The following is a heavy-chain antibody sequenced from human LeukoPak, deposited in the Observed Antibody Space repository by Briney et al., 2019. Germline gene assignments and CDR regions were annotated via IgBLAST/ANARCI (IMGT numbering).Heavy chain of an antibody. CDR1: GASFSGYS. Sequence: SETLSLTCGVFGASFSGYSWSWLRQPPGKGQELIGEINDSGRTTYNPSLNSRVTISVDTSKKQFSLKLTSMTAADTAMYYCARHRSKWLQSSFDYWGQGTLVTVSS. V-gene: IGHV4-34*01. D-gene: IGHD5-24*01. J-gene: IGHJ4*02. CDR3: ARHRSKWLQSSFDY. CDR2: INDSGRT.